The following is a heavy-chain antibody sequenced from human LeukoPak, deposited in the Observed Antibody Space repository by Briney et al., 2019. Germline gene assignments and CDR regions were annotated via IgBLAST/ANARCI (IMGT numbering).Heavy chain of an antibody. D-gene: IGHD3-9*01. V-gene: IGHV3-21*01. Sequence: PGGSLRLSCAASGFTFSSYSMNWVRQAPGRGLEWVSSISSSSSYIYYADSVKGRFTISRDNAKNSLYLQMNSLRAEDTAVYYCARDLRGSYDILTGYLEYYYYGMDVWGKGTTVTVSS. J-gene: IGHJ6*04. CDR1: GFTFSSYS. CDR3: ARDLRGSYDILTGYLEYYYYGMDV. CDR2: ISSSSSYI.